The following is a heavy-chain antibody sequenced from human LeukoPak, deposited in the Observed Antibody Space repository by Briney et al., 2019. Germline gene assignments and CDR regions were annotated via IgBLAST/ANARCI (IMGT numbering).Heavy chain of an antibody. CDR3: ARAEVCSSSSCYFYMDV. CDR2: IIRIFGTA. Sequence: SVKVSCKASGGTFSSYAINWVRQAPGQGLEWMGGIIRIFGTAKYAQKFQGRVTITADESTSTAYMELSSLRSEDTAVYYSARAEVCSSSSCYFYMDVWGQGTTVTISS. J-gene: IGHJ6*03. V-gene: IGHV1-69*13. CDR1: GGTFSSYA. D-gene: IGHD2-2*01.